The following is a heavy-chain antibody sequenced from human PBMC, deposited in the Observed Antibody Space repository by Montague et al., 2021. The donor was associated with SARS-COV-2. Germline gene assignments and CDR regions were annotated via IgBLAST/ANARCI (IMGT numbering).Heavy chain of an antibody. CDR3: ARDRSWLILGELDY. J-gene: IGHJ4*02. Sequence: SLRLSCAASGFTFSSYAMHWVRPAPGKGLEWVAVISDDGSKKYYXDFVKGRFTISRDNSNNTLYLQMNSLRTEDTAVYYCARDRSWLILGELDYWGQGTLVTVSS. V-gene: IGHV3-30*04. CDR1: GFTFSSYA. CDR2: ISDDGSKK. D-gene: IGHD6-19*01.